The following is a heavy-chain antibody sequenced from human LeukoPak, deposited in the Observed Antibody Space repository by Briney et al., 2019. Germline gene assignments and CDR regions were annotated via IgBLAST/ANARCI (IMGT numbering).Heavy chain of an antibody. CDR1: GFTFSRYA. CDR2: ISGSGGST. J-gene: IGHJ4*02. V-gene: IGHV3-23*01. D-gene: IGHD1-1*01. Sequence: GALRLSCAASGFTFSRYAMSWVRQAPGKGLEWVSAISGSGGSTNYADSVKGRFTISRDNSKNTLYLQMNSLRAEDTALYYCAKGLERESRLDSWGQGTLVTVSS. CDR3: AKGLERESRLDS.